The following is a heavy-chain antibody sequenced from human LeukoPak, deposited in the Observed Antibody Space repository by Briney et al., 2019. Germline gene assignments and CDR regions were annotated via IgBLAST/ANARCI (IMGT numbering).Heavy chain of an antibody. CDR3: AKDSAVGFGELLFYFDY. V-gene: IGHV3-30*18. CDR2: ISYDGSSK. CDR1: GFTFSSYG. J-gene: IGHJ4*02. D-gene: IGHD3-10*01. Sequence: GGSLRLSCAASGFTFSSYGMHWVRQAPGKRLEWVAVISYDGSSKYYADSVKGRFTISRDNSKNTLYLQMNSLRAEDTAVYYCAKDSAVGFGELLFYFDYWGQGTLVTASS.